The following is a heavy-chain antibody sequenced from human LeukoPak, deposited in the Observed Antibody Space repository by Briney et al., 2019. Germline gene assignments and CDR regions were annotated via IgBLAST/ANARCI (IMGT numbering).Heavy chain of an antibody. J-gene: IGHJ3*02. Sequence: SETLSLTCTVSGGSISSYYWSWIRQPPGKGLEWIGYIYYSGSTNYNPSLKSRVTISVDTSKDQFSLKLSSVTAADTAVYYCARTSGDAFDIWGQGTMVTVSS. V-gene: IGHV4-59*01. CDR3: ARTSGDAFDI. CDR2: IYYSGST. CDR1: GGSISSYY.